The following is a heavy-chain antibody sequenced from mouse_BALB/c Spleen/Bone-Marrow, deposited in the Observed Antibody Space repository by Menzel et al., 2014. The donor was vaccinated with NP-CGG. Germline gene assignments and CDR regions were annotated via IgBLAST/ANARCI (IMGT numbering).Heavy chain of an antibody. J-gene: IGHJ1*01. V-gene: IGHV1-43*01. D-gene: IGHD2-1*01. CDR2: VNPNNGGT. CDR3: ARGYGNYWYFDV. CDR1: GYSFTGYY. Sequence: EVKLVESGPDLVKPGASVKVSCKASGYSFTGYYMHWVKQSPGKSLEWIGRVNPNNGGTSYNQKFKGKAILTVDKSSSTAYMELRSLTSEDSAVYYCARGYGNYWYFDVWGAGTTVTVSS.